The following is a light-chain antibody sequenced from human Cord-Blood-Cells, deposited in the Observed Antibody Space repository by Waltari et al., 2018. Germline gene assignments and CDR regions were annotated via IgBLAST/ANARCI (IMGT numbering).Light chain of an antibody. J-gene: IGLJ3*02. CDR2: DVS. V-gene: IGLV2-14*01. Sequence: QSALTQPASVSGSPGQSITISCTATSSDVGGYNYVSWDQQHPGKAPKLMMYDVSKRPSGVSNRFSGSKSGNTASLTISGLQAEDEADYYCSSYTSSSTWVFGGGTKLTVL. CDR3: SSYTSSSTWV. CDR1: SSDVGGYNY.